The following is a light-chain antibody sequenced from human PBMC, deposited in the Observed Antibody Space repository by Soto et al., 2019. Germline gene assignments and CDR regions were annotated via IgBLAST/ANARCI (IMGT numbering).Light chain of an antibody. CDR3: NSYAANNNWV. Sequence: QSVLTQPPSASGSPGQSVTISCTGSSSDVGGYNYVSWYQQHPGKAPKLMIYEVTKRPSGVPDRFSGSKSGNTASLTVSGLQSEDEADYYCNSYAANNNWVFGGGTQLTVL. J-gene: IGLJ2*01. CDR1: SSDVGGYNY. V-gene: IGLV2-8*01. CDR2: EVT.